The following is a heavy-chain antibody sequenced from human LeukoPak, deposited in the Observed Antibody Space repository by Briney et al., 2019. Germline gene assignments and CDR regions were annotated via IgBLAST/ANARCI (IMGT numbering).Heavy chain of an antibody. Sequence: ASVKVSCKASGYTFTSYGISWVRQAPGQGLEWMGWISAYNGNTNYAQKLQGRVTMTTDTSTSTAYMELRSLRSDDTAVYYCARKMYYYGSGSYSYYFDYWGQGTLVTVSS. J-gene: IGHJ4*02. V-gene: IGHV1-18*01. CDR1: GYTFTSYG. CDR2: ISAYNGNT. CDR3: ARKMYYYGSGSYSYYFDY. D-gene: IGHD3-10*01.